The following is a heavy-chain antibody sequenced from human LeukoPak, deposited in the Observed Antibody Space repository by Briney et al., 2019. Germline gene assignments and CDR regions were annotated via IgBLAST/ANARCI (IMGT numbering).Heavy chain of an antibody. CDR2: IYHSGST. CDR3: AREESTAFQH. J-gene: IGHJ1*01. Sequence: SETLSLTCTVSGGPISSYYWSWIRQPPGKGLEWIGYIYHSGSTYYNPSLKSRVTISVDTSKNQFSLKLSSVTAADTAVYYCAREESTAFQHWGQGTLVTVSS. V-gene: IGHV4-59*06. D-gene: IGHD2-21*02. CDR1: GGPISSYY.